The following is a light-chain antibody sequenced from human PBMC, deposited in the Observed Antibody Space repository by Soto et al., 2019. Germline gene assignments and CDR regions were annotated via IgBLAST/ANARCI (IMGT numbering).Light chain of an antibody. CDR2: GTS. Sequence: ETVLTQSPGTLSLSPGARATLSCRASQTVYSNFVGWYQQRPGQSPRLLIYGTSTRATDIPDRFSGSGSGTDFTLTISRLEPDDFAVYVCHQYGNSPLTFGPGTKVDF. CDR3: HQYGNSPLT. CDR1: QTVYSNF. V-gene: IGKV3-20*01. J-gene: IGKJ3*01.